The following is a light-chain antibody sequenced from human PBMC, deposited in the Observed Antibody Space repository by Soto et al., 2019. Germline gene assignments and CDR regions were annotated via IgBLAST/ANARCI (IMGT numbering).Light chain of an antibody. Sequence: EIVLTQSPGTLSLSPGERATLSCRASQSVSNSYLAWYQQKAGQAPRLLIYGASSRATGIPDRFSGSGSGTDFTLTISRLEPEDFSVYFCQQYGSSPLTFGQGTRLEIK. CDR3: QQYGSSPLT. J-gene: IGKJ5*01. CDR1: QSVSNSY. CDR2: GAS. V-gene: IGKV3-20*01.